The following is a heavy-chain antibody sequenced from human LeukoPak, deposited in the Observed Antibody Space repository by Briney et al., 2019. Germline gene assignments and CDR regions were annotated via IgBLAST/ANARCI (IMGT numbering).Heavy chain of an antibody. CDR3: AKAGNDYGDYYYYMDV. Sequence: PGGSLRLSCAASGFTFSSYGMSWVRQAPGKGLEWVSAISGSGGSTYYADSVKGRFTISRDNSKNTLYLQMNSLRAEDTAVYYCAKAGNDYGDYYYYMDVWGKGTTVTISS. CDR2: ISGSGGST. D-gene: IGHD4-17*01. V-gene: IGHV3-23*01. J-gene: IGHJ6*03. CDR1: GFTFSSYG.